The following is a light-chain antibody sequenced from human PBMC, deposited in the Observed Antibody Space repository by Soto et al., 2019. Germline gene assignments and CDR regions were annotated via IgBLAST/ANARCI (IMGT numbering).Light chain of an antibody. CDR3: GTWDNSLSAVV. CDR1: SSNIGHNA. CDR2: DNN. J-gene: IGLJ2*01. Sequence: QSALTQPPSVSAAPGQKVTISCSGSSSNIGHNAVTWYQRLPGTAPKFLIYDNNKRPSGTPDRFSGSKSGTSATLGITGLQTGDEADYYCGTWDNSLSAVVFGGGTKLTVL. V-gene: IGLV1-51*01.